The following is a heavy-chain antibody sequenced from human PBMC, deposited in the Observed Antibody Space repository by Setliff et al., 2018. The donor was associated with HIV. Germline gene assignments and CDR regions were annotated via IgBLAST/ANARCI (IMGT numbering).Heavy chain of an antibody. D-gene: IGHD5-12*01. CDR3: ATEGRRDGYNPGFDY. J-gene: IGHJ4*02. CDR2: IYTSGST. CDR1: GDPLSSGSYY. V-gene: IGHV4-61*09. Sequence: SETLSLTCTVSGDPLSSGSYYWSWIRQPAGKGLEWIGHIYTSGSTNYNPSLKSRVTISVDTSKNQFSLKLSSVTAADTAVYYCATEGRRDGYNPGFDYWGQGTLVTVSS.